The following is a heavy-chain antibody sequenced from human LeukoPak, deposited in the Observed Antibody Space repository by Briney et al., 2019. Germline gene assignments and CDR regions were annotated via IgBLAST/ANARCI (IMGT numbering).Heavy chain of an antibody. CDR2: ISGSGGST. D-gene: IGHD7-27*01. J-gene: IGHJ6*03. CDR1: GFTFSSYG. CDR3: ARSELGYYYYYMDV. V-gene: IGHV3-23*01. Sequence: GGSLRLSCAASGFTFSSYGMSWVRQAPGKGLEWVSAISGSGGSTYYADSVKGRFTISRDNAKNSLYLQMNSLRAEDTGVYYCARSELGYYYYYMDVWGKGTTVTVSS.